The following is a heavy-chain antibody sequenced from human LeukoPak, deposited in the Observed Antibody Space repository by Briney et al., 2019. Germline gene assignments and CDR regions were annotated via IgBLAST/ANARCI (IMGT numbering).Heavy chain of an antibody. J-gene: IGHJ5*02. V-gene: IGHV3-21*01. Sequence: PGGSLRLSCAASGFTFSSYSMNWVRQAPGKGLEWVSSISSSSSYIYYADSVKGRFTISRDNSRHSVSLQMNDLRAEDTAVYYCARSYYASGSQYNWFGPWGQGTPVTVSS. CDR2: ISSSSSYI. CDR1: GFTFSSYS. CDR3: ARSYYASGSQYNWFGP. D-gene: IGHD3-10*01.